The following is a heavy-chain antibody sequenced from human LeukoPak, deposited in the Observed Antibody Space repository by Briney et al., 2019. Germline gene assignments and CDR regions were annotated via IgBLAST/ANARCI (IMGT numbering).Heavy chain of an antibody. Sequence: SETLSLTCAVSGASLSRGGHSWNWIRQPPGKGLDWIGYIFHTEGTYYNPSLRGRVTILLDKSKNQFSLTLHSMTAADTAVYFCAKKSCSAINCYNFDHWGQGTLVTVSS. J-gene: IGHJ4*02. V-gene: IGHV4-30-2*01. CDR1: GASLSRGGHS. D-gene: IGHD2-2*02. CDR3: AKKSCSAINCYNFDH. CDR2: IFHTEGT.